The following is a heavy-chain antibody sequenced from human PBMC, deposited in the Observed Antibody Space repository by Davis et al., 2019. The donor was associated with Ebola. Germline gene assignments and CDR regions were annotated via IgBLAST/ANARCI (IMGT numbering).Heavy chain of an antibody. Sequence: SETLSLTCTVSPPSLTSVGKYWNWIRQHPGKGLEWIGYIHYSGRTYYNPSLKSRVAISVDTSKNQFSLKLSSVTAADTAVYYCARGRSWGYFDYWGQGTQVNVSS. CDR2: IHYSGRT. CDR1: PPSLTSVGKY. J-gene: IGHJ4*02. CDR3: ARGRSWGYFDY. V-gene: IGHV4-31*03. D-gene: IGHD6-13*01.